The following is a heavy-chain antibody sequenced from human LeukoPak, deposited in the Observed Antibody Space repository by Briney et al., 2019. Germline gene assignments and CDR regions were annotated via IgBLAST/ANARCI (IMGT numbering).Heavy chain of an antibody. Sequence: PGGSLTLSCAASGITLSSYRMNCVRQAPGKGLEWVSSISSSSSYIYYADSVKVRFTISRDEAKNSLYLQMNSLRAKDTAVYYCAREERELFDYWGQGTLVTVSS. CDR2: ISSSSSYI. V-gene: IGHV3-21*01. D-gene: IGHD1-26*01. CDR3: AREERELFDY. CDR1: GITLSSYR. J-gene: IGHJ4*02.